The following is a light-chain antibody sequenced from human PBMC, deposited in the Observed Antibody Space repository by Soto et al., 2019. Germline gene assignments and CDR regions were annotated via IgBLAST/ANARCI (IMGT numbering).Light chain of an antibody. CDR1: QNVGLF. Sequence: EIVLTQSPATLSLSLGESATLSCRASQNVGLFLAWYQQKSGQTPRLLIYDASSRAPGIPARFSGGGSGTDFTLTISSLEPEDFAVYYCQHRSDWLGTFGPGTKVDIK. J-gene: IGKJ3*01. CDR3: QHRSDWLGT. CDR2: DAS. V-gene: IGKV3-11*01.